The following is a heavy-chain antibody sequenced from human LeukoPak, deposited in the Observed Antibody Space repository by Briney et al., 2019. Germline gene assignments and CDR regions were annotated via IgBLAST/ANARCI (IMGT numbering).Heavy chain of an antibody. CDR1: GGSFSGYY. Sequence: SETLSLTCAVYGGSFSGYYWSWIRQPPGKGLEWIGEINHSGSTNYNPSLKSRVTISVDTSKNQFSLKLSSVTAADTAVYYCARHGIGSGTGNYYYYYYMDVWGKGTTVTVSS. D-gene: IGHD3-10*01. V-gene: IGHV4-34*01. CDR3: ARHGIGSGTGNYYYYYYMDV. CDR2: INHSGST. J-gene: IGHJ6*03.